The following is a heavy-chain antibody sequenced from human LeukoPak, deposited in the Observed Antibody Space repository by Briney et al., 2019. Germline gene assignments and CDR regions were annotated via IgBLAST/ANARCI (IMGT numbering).Heavy chain of an antibody. V-gene: IGHV1-18*01. CDR2: ISAYNGNT. J-gene: IGHJ3*02. CDR1: GYTFTSYG. Sequence: ASVKVSCKASGYTFTSYGISWVRQAPGQGLEGMGWISAYNGNTNYAQKLQGRVTMTTDTSTSSAYVELRSLRSDDTAVYYCARDPLVGAFDIWGQGTMVTVSS. CDR3: ARDPLVGAFDI. D-gene: IGHD2-8*02.